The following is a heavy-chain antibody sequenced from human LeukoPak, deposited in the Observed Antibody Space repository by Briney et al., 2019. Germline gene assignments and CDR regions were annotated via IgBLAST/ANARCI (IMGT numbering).Heavy chain of an antibody. Sequence: GGSLRLSCAASGFTFSNYGMHWVRQAPGKGLEWVAVVANDGRDKHYADSVKGRFTISRDNSKNTLYLQMNSLRAEDTAVYYCARVVHGIDWYFDLWGRGTLVTVSS. D-gene: IGHD1-1*01. CDR3: ARVVHGIDWYFDL. CDR1: GFTFSNYG. J-gene: IGHJ2*01. CDR2: VANDGRDK. V-gene: IGHV3-30*03.